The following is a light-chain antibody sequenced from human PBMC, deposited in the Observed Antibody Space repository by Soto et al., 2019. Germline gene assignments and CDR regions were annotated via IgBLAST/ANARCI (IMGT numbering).Light chain of an antibody. CDR2: DAS. V-gene: IGKV3-11*01. J-gene: IGKJ5*01. CDR1: QSVSIY. Sequence: EIVLTQSPATLSLSPGERATLSCRASQSVSIYLAWYQQKPGQAPRLLIYDASNRATGIPDRFSGSGSGTAFAPTISSLEPEDFAVYYCQQRSNWPPITFGQGTRLEI. CDR3: QQRSNWPPIT.